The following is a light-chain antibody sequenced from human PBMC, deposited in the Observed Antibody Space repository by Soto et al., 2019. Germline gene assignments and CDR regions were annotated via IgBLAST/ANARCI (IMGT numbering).Light chain of an antibody. CDR2: EVS. CDR3: CSYAGSSTSL. V-gene: IGLV2-23*02. Sequence: QSALTQPASVSGSPGQSITISCTGTSSDVGSYNLVSWYQQHPGKAPKLMIYEVSKRPSGVSNRFSGSKSGNTASLKISGLQAEDEADYYCCSYAGSSTSLFGTGTKVTVL. J-gene: IGLJ1*01. CDR1: SSDVGSYNL.